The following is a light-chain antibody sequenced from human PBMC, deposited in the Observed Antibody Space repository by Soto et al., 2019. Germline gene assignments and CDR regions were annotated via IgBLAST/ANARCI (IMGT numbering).Light chain of an antibody. Sequence: DIQMTQSPYTLASVGDRVTLSCRASQSVSDWLAWYQQKPGKAPKVLIYKASNLESGVPSRFSGSGSGTEFTLTFSSLQPDDSATYYCQQYNTFSPYTFGQGTKLEIK. J-gene: IGKJ2*01. CDR2: KAS. V-gene: IGKV1-5*03. CDR3: QQYNTFSPYT. CDR1: QSVSDW.